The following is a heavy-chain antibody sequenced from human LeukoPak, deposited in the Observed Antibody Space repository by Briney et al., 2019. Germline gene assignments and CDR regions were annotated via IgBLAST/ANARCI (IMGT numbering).Heavy chain of an antibody. V-gene: IGHV3-9*01. Sequence: GGSLRLSCAASGFTFDDYAMHSVRQAPGKGLEWVSGISWNSGSIGYADSVKGRFTISRDNAKNSLYLQMNSLRAEDTALYYCAKDNYRLYYYYGMDVWGQGTTVTVSS. CDR3: AKDNYRLYYYYGMDV. J-gene: IGHJ6*02. CDR1: GFTFDDYA. CDR2: ISWNSGSI. D-gene: IGHD3-10*01.